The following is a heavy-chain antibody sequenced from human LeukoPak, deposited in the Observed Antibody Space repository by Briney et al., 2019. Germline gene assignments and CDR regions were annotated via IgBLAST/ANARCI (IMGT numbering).Heavy chain of an antibody. CDR3: AREGFMITFGGVIATYFQGPNDY. V-gene: IGHV1-46*04. Sequence: ASVRVSCKASGYTFTSYYMHWVRQAPGQGLEWMGLINPSGGSTNYAQTLQGRVTMTRDTSTSTVYMELSSLRSEDTAVYYCAREGFMITFGGVIATYFQGPNDYWGQGTLVAVSS. D-gene: IGHD3-16*02. CDR2: INPSGGST. J-gene: IGHJ4*02. CDR1: GYTFTSYY.